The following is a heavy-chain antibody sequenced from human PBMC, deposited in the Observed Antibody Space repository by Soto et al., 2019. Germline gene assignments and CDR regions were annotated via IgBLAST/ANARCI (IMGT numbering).Heavy chain of an antibody. V-gene: IGHV4-30-4*02. CDR3: AREQLGYYYGMDV. CDR1: GDSIRSGNHY. CDR2: IYYSGST. Sequence: SETLSLTCTVSGDSIRSGNHYWSWIRQPPGKGLEWIGYIYYSGSTYYSPSLKSRVTISVDTSKNQFSLKLSSVTAADTAVYYCAREQLGYYYGMDVWGQGTTVTVSS. D-gene: IGHD6-6*01. J-gene: IGHJ6*02.